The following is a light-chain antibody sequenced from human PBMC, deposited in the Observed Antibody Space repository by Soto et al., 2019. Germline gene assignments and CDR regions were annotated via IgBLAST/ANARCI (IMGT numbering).Light chain of an antibody. CDR3: YADTRSGPYV. Sequence: QSALTQPASVSGSPGQTITISCTGTSSDVGGYNHVSWYQQHPGKAPKVIIYDVSNRPSGVSNRFSGSKSGNSASLTISGPHAEAEYYYYCYADTRSGPYVFGTGTKLTVL. CDR2: DVS. CDR1: SSDVGGYNH. V-gene: IGLV2-14*01. J-gene: IGLJ1*01.